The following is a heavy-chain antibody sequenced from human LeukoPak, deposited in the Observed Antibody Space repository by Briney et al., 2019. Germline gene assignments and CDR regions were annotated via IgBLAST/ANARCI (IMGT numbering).Heavy chain of an antibody. CDR2: IYTSGST. D-gene: IGHD3-10*01. J-gene: IGHJ3*02. Sequence: SGGSLRLSCAASGFTFSNYWMTWVRQAPGKGLEWIGRIYTSGSTNYNPSLKSRVTMSVDTSKNQFSLKLCSVTAADTAVYYCARGLWFGELLGAFDIWGQGTMVTVSS. V-gene: IGHV4-4*07. CDR3: ARGLWFGELLGAFDI. CDR1: GFTFSNYW.